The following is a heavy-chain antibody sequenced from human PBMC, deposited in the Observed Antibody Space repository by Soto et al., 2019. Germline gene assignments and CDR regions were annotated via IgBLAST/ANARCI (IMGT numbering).Heavy chain of an antibody. V-gene: IGHV2-5*01. J-gene: IGHJ4*02. D-gene: IGHD3-16*01. CDR2: IYWNDDK. CDR3: AHSPWGSAPDY. Sequence: QITLKESGPTLVKPTETLTLTCTVSGFPLSARGVGVGWIRQPPEKALEWLAVIYWNDDKRYSPSLKSRLTITKDASKNQVVPTMTNTDPVDTAKYYCAHSPWGSAPDYWGQGTLVTVSS. CDR1: GFPLSARGVG.